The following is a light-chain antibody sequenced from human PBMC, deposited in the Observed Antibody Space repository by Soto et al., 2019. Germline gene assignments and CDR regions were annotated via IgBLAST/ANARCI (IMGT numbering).Light chain of an antibody. V-gene: IGKV3-20*01. CDR2: GAS. J-gene: IGKJ1*01. CDR3: QQYASSPGT. Sequence: EIVMTQSPATLSVSPGERATLSCRASQNVGNNLVWYQQKPGQAPSLLIFGASSRATGIPDRFSGSGSGTDFTLTISGLEPEDFAVYYCQQYASSPGTFGQGTKVDIK. CDR1: QNVGNN.